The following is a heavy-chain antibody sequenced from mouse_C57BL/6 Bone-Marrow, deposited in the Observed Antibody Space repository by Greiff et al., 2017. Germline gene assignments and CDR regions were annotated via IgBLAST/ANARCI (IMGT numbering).Heavy chain of an antibody. J-gene: IGHJ2*01. CDR1: GFNIKDDY. CDR3: THSYGSSSFDY. CDR2: IDPENGDT. Sequence: VQLQQSGAELVRPGASVKLSCTASGFNIKDDYMHWVKQRPEQGLEWIGWIDPENGDTEYASKFQGKATITADTSSNTAYLQLSSLTSEDTAVYYCTHSYGSSSFDYWGQGTTLTVSS. D-gene: IGHD1-1*01. V-gene: IGHV14-4*01.